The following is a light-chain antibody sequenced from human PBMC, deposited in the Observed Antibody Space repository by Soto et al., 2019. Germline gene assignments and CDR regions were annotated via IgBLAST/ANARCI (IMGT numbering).Light chain of an antibody. CDR2: EAS. Sequence: DIQTTQSPATLSASVGDRDTITCRASQSINGWLAWYQQKPGKAPKLLIYEASSIESGVPSRFSGSGSGTEFILTISSLQPDDFATYYCQQYKSYPWSFGQGTKVDIK. CDR3: QQYKSYPWS. CDR1: QSINGW. J-gene: IGKJ1*01. V-gene: IGKV1-5*03.